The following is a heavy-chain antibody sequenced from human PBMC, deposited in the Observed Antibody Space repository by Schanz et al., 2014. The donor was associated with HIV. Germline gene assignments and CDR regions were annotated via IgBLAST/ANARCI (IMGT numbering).Heavy chain of an antibody. J-gene: IGHJ4*02. Sequence: EVQLLQSGGGLIQPGGSLRLSCAASGFTFSDYAMSWVRQAPGKGLEWVSGITSNGGDTYYADSVKGRFTISRDNSKNTLYLQMNSLRAEDTAVYYCAKGQRGIVRGDIDYWGQGTLVTVSS. CDR1: GFTFSDYA. CDR3: AKGQRGIVRGDIDY. V-gene: IGHV3-23*01. D-gene: IGHD3-10*01. CDR2: ITSNGGDT.